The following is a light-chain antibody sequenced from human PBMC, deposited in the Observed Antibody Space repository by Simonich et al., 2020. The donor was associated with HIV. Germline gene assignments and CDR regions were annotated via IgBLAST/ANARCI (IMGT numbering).Light chain of an antibody. V-gene: IGLV2-8*01. Sequence: QSALTQPRSVSGSPGQSVTISCTGTSSDVGGYNYVSWYQQHPGKAPKLMIYEVRKWPSGVPDRFSGSKSGNTASLTVSGLQAEDEADYYCSSYAGSNNWVFGGGTKLTVL. CDR3: SSYAGSNNWV. J-gene: IGLJ2*01. CDR1: SSDVGGYNY. CDR2: EVR.